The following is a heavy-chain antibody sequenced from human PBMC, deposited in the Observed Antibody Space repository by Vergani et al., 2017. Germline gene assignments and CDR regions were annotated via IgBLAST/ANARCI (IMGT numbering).Heavy chain of an antibody. J-gene: IGHJ4*02. Sequence: QVQLQESGPGLVKPSETLSLTCAVSGYSISSAYYWGWIRQPPGKGLEWIGSIDHSGSTYYNPSLKSRVTISVDTSKNQFSLKLSSATAADTAVYYCARVGNPDPIDYWGQGTLVTVSS. CDR1: GYSISSAYY. V-gene: IGHV4-38-2*01. CDR3: ARVGNPDPIDY. CDR2: IDHSGST. D-gene: IGHD1-14*01.